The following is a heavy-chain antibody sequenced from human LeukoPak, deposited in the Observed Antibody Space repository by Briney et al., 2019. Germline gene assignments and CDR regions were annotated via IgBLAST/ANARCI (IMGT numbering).Heavy chain of an antibody. Sequence: PSETLSLTCTVSGGSISSSSYYWGWIRQPPGKGLEWIGYIYHRGSTNYNPSLKSRVTMSVDTSTNQVSLNLTSVTAADTAVYYCAREHSSGYYHFDYWGQGTLVTVSS. J-gene: IGHJ4*02. CDR3: AREHSSGYYHFDY. CDR1: GGSISSSSYY. V-gene: IGHV4-61*05. CDR2: IYHRGST. D-gene: IGHD3-22*01.